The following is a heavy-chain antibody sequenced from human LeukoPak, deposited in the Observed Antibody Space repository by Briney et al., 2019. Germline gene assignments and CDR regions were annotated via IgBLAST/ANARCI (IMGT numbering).Heavy chain of an antibody. V-gene: IGHV3-48*01. Sequence: PGGSLRLSCAASGFTFSSYSMNWVRQAPGKGLEWVSYISSSSSTIYYADSVKGRFTISRDNSKNTLYLQMNSLRAEDTAVYYCAKAGGSYSATQPYNWFDPWGQGTLVTVSS. CDR1: GFTFSSYS. CDR2: ISSSSSTI. D-gene: IGHD1-26*01. J-gene: IGHJ5*02. CDR3: AKAGGSYSATQPYNWFDP.